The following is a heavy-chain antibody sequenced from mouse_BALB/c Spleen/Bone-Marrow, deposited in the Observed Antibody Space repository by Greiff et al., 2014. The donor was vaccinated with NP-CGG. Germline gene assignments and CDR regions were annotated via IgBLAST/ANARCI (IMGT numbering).Heavy chain of an antibody. D-gene: IGHD1-1*01. CDR2: IYPGNVNT. Sequence: VQLQQSGPELVKPGASVRTSCKASGYTFTSYYIHWVKQRPGQGLEWIGWIYPGNVNTKYNEKFKGKATLTADKSSSTAYMQLSSLTSEDSAVYFCARDYYGSSLFAYWGQGTLVTVSA. CDR3: ARDYYGSSLFAY. V-gene: IGHV1S56*01. CDR1: GYTFTSYY. J-gene: IGHJ3*01.